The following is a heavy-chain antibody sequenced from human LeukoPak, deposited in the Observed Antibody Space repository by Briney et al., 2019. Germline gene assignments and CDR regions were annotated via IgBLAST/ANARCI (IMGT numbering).Heavy chain of an antibody. Sequence: SETLSLTCTVSGGSISSSTYYWGWIRQPPGKGLEWIGSIYSSGSTYYNPSLKSRVTISVDTSKNQFSLKLSSVTAADTAVYYCARDIAAALYNWFDPWGQGTLVTVSS. D-gene: IGHD6-13*01. CDR1: GGSISSSTYY. V-gene: IGHV4-39*07. CDR3: ARDIAAALYNWFDP. CDR2: IYSSGST. J-gene: IGHJ5*02.